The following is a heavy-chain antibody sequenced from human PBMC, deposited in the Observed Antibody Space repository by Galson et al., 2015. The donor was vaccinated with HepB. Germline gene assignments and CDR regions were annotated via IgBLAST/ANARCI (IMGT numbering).Heavy chain of an antibody. CDR1: GYTFTIYG. Sequence: SVKVSCKASGYTFTIYGISWVRQAPGQGLEWMGWISAYNGNTNYAQKLQGRVTMTTNTTTSTAYMELRRLRSDDAAVYYCARETIADDGPSDHWGQGTLVTVSS. CDR3: ARETIADDGPSDH. V-gene: IGHV1-18*01. D-gene: IGHD6-13*01. J-gene: IGHJ5*02. CDR2: ISAYNGNT.